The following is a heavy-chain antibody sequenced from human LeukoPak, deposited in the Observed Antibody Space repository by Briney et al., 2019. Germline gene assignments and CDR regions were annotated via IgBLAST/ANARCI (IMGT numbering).Heavy chain of an antibody. J-gene: IGHJ3*02. CDR3: ARGRRYGSSGYSPRGTFDI. CDR2: IYYSGST. CDR1: GGSISSGGYY. V-gene: IGHV4-31*03. D-gene: IGHD3-22*01. Sequence: PSQTLSLTCTVSGGSISSGGYYWSWIRQHPGKGLEWIGYIYYSGSTYYNTSLKSRVTISVDTSKNQFSLKLSSVTAADTAVYYCARGRRYGSSGYSPRGTFDIGGQGTMVTVSS.